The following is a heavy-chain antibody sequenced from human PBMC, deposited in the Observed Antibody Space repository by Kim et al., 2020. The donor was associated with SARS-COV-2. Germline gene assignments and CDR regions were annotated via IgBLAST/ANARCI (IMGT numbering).Heavy chain of an antibody. J-gene: IGHJ6*02. CDR1: GFTFDDYA. V-gene: IGHV3-9*01. Sequence: GGSLRLSCAASGFTFDDYAMHWVRQAPGKGLEWVSGISWNSGSIGYADSVKGRFTISRDNAKNSLYLQMNSLRAEDTALYYCATDMIAAARRTEYYYYYGMDVWGPGTTVTVSS. D-gene: IGHD6-13*01. CDR2: ISWNSGSI. CDR3: ATDMIAAARRTEYYYYYGMDV.